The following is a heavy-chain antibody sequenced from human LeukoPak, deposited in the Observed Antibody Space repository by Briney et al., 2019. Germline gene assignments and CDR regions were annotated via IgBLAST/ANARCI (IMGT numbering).Heavy chain of an antibody. CDR3: AKDLSSGWSFDS. Sequence: PGGSLRLSCAASGFTLSDHYMDWVRQAPGKGLEWVTFIWYDGSEKYYADSVRGRFTISRDNSKNTVNLQMNSLRTEDTALYYCAKDLSSGWSFDSWGQGTLVTVSS. J-gene: IGHJ4*02. CDR1: GFTLSDHY. V-gene: IGHV3-30*02. D-gene: IGHD6-19*01. CDR2: IWYDGSEK.